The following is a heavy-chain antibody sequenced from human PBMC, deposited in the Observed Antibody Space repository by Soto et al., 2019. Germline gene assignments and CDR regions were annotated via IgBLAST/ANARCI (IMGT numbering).Heavy chain of an antibody. D-gene: IGHD2-2*01. CDR1: GFTFNNYA. V-gene: IGHV3-23*01. Sequence: EVQLLESGGGLLQPGGSLRLSCAASGFTFNNYAMSWVRQAPGKGQEWVSSINNGGDNIYYADSVKGRFTISRDNSKSTLYLQMNSLRAEDTAVYYCAKTFLARYCSSSICYDPADYFDYWGQGTLVTVSS. CDR2: INNGGDNI. CDR3: AKTFLARYCSSSICYDPADYFDY. J-gene: IGHJ4*02.